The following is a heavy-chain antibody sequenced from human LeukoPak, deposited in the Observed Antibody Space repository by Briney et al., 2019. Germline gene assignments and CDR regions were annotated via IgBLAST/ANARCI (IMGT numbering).Heavy chain of an antibody. J-gene: IGHJ4*02. Sequence: GGSLRLSCAASGLSVSSTFMSWVRQTPGKGLEWVSSVFGGGGTRYADSVMGRFTISRENSKSTLYIQMNSLRAEDTAVYYCARSYTNNAGYYLYWGQGTLVTVST. V-gene: IGHV3-53*01. CDR3: ARSYTNNAGYYLY. D-gene: IGHD3-22*01. CDR2: VFGGGGT. CDR1: GLSVSSTF.